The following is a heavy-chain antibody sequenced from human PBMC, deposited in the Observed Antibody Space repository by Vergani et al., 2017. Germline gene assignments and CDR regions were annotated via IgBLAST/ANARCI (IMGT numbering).Heavy chain of an antibody. CDR1: GFTFSSYA. D-gene: IGHD1-20*01. V-gene: IGHV3-30*18. CDR3: AKLLGVTGATTDFDY. J-gene: IGHJ4*02. CDR2: ISYDGSNK. Sequence: VQLLESGGGLVQPGGSLRLSCAASGFTFSSYAMSWVRQAPGKGLEWVAVISYDGSNKYYADSVKGRFTISRDNSKNTLYLQMNSLRAEDTAVYYCAKLLGVTGATTDFDYWGQGTLVTVSS.